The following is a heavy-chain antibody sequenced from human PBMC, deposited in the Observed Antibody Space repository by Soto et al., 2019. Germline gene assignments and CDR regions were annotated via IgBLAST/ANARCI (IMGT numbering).Heavy chain of an antibody. D-gene: IGHD6-19*01. CDR3: ARGGLGIAVAGIDY. CDR2: IWYDGSNK. V-gene: IGHV3-33*01. Sequence: GGSLRLSCAASGFTFSSYGMHWVRQAPGKGLEWVAVIWYDGSNKYYADSVKGRFTISRDNSKNTLYLQMNSLRAEDTAVYYCARGGLGIAVAGIDYWGQGTLVTVSS. CDR1: GFTFSSYG. J-gene: IGHJ4*02.